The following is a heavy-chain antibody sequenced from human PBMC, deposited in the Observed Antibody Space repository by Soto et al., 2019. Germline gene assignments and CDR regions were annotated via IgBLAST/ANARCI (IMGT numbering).Heavy chain of an antibody. Sequence: QVQLQESGPGLVKPSETLSLTCTVSGGSVSSASYYRGWVRQPPGKALEWIGDIYYSGTSKYNPSLQSRVTISVDTSKSQCSLKLSSVTAADTALYYCARASSPYHDLVSVFDPWGQGTLVTVSS. J-gene: IGHJ5*02. CDR1: GGSVSSASYY. D-gene: IGHD2-15*01. CDR3: ARASSPYHDLVSVFDP. CDR2: IYYSGTS. V-gene: IGHV4-61*01.